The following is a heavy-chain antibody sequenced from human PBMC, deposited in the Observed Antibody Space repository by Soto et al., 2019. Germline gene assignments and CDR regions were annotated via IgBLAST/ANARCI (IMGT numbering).Heavy chain of an antibody. D-gene: IGHD3-22*01. CDR3: AREDRNYSDTSGYYQ. V-gene: IGHV4-31*03. Sequence: QVQLQESGPGLVKPSQTLSLTCSVSGASVSSGSYYWTWIRQQPGMGLEWIGYIHSSGSTNYSQSHRSRVTIRLDTSANEYSPKLSSATPADTAVYCCAREDRNYSDTSGYYQWGQGTLVTVPS. J-gene: IGHJ4*02. CDR1: GASVSSGSYY. CDR2: IHSSGST.